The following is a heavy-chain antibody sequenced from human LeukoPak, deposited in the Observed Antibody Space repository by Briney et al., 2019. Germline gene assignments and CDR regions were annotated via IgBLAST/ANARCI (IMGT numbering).Heavy chain of an antibody. V-gene: IGHV5-51*01. Sequence: GESLMISCKGSGYRFSSYWIGWVRQLPGKGLELMGIISPSDSDTRYSPSFQGQVTISADKSISTTYLQWSSLRAPDTAMYYCARLDRSTSYFDNCSEGTLVTVSS. CDR2: ISPSDSDT. CDR1: GYRFSSYW. D-gene: IGHD2/OR15-2a*01. J-gene: IGHJ4*02. CDR3: ARLDRSTSYFDN.